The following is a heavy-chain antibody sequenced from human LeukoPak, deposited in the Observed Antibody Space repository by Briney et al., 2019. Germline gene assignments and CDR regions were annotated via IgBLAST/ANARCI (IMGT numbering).Heavy chain of an antibody. D-gene: IGHD2-21*02. Sequence: ASVKVSCKASGYTFTSYGISWVRQAPGQGLEWMGWISAYNGNTNYAQKLQGRVTMTTDTSTSTAYMELRSLRSDDTAVYYRARGWAYCGGDCYSGLDYWGQGTLVTVSS. CDR2: ISAYNGNT. CDR3: ARGWAYCGGDCYSGLDY. CDR1: GYTFTSYG. V-gene: IGHV1-18*01. J-gene: IGHJ4*02.